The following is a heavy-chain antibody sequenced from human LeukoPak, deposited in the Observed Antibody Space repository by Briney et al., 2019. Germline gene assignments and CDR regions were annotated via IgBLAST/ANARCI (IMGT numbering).Heavy chain of an antibody. V-gene: IGHV6-1*01. Sequence: SQTLSLTCAISGDSVSSNSATWNWITQSPSRGLECLGRTYYRSKWYFDYAVSVRSRITITPDTSKNRFSLQLNSVTPEDTAVYYCARDHYGDYFDSWGQGTLVTVSS. D-gene: IGHD4-17*01. CDR1: GDSVSSNSAT. CDR3: ARDHYGDYFDS. J-gene: IGHJ4*02. CDR2: TYYRSKWYF.